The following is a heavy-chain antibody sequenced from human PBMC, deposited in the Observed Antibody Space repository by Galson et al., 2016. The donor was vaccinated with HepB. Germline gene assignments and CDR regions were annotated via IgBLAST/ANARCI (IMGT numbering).Heavy chain of an antibody. Sequence: SLRLSCAASGFRFKSHGFIWVRQAPGKGLEWVAGIHYDVSREYYPDSTKGRFTISRDDSKNTVYLQMNSLRGEDTAVYYCAGDLSYFSCWFDPWGQGTPVTVS. D-gene: IGHD2/OR15-2a*01. CDR1: GFRFKSHG. CDR2: IHYDVSRE. J-gene: IGHJ5*02. CDR3: AGDLSYFSCWFDP. V-gene: IGHV3-33*01.